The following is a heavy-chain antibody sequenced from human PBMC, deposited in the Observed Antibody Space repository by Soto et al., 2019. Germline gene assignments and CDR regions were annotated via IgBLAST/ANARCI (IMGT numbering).Heavy chain of an antibody. CDR1: GYTFNNYG. Sequence: ASVKVSCKASGYTFNNYGISWVRQAPGQGLEWTGWISPHNGNTNTAEKFQGRVTMTTDTSTRTAYMQVTSLMSDDAAVYFCARVDGYSWWAIDYWGQGTLVTVSS. CDR3: ARVDGYSWWAIDY. J-gene: IGHJ4*02. D-gene: IGHD5-18*01. V-gene: IGHV1-18*04. CDR2: ISPHNGNT.